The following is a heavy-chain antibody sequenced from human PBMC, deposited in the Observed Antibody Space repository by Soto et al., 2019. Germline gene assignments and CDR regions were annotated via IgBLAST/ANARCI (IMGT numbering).Heavy chain of an antibody. D-gene: IGHD2-2*01. Sequence: SETLSLTCTVSGGSVSSSSYSWGWIRQPPGKGLEWIGTIYSSENTYYNPSLMSRVTISVDTSKNQFSLKLSSVTAADTAVYYCARLNGYCISTNCHGYYGMDVWGQGTTVTVSS. CDR2: IYSSENT. J-gene: IGHJ6*02. CDR3: ARLNGYCISTNCHGYYGMDV. CDR1: GGSVSSSSYS. V-gene: IGHV4-39*01.